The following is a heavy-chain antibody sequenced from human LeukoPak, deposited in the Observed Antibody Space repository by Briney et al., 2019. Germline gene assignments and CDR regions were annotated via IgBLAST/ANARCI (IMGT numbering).Heavy chain of an antibody. D-gene: IGHD6-13*01. CDR1: GGSISSSSYY. V-gene: IGHV4-39*07. CDR2: IYYSGST. CDR3: AKGRGSSWYDAFDI. J-gene: IGHJ3*02. Sequence: SETLSLTCTVSGGSISSSSYYWGWIRQPPGKGLEWIGSIYYSGSTYYNPSLKSRVTISVDTSKNQFSLKLSSVTAADTAVYYCAKGRGSSWYDAFDIWGQGTMVTVSS.